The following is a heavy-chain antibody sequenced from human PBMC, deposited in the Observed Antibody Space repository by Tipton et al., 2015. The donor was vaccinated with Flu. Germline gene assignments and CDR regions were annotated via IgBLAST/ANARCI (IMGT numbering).Heavy chain of an antibody. V-gene: IGHV3-72*01. D-gene: IGHD4-23*01. CDR2: SSNKPGVSPK. CDR3: ATSVGGFYPNDRLSDY. CDR1: GFTFSAHQ. J-gene: IGHJ4*02. Sequence: SLRLSCVASGFTFSAHQMDWIRQAPGKGLEWVARSSNKPGVSPKQYAASVSGRFTVSRDDSKNSLYLQMNSLETGDTAVYYCATSVGGFYPNDRLSDYWGQGTLVTVSS.